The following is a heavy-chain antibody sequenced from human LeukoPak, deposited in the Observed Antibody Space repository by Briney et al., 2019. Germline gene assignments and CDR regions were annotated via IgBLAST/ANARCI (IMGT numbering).Heavy chain of an antibody. CDR2: ISAYNGNT. J-gene: IGHJ6*03. CDR1: GYTFTIYG. V-gene: IGHV1-18*01. Sequence: ASVTVSLTASGYTFTIYGISWVRQAPGQGLGRMGWISAYNGNTNYSQKLQGRGTMTTDTSTSTAYMELRSLRSDDTAVYYCARADVVVPAAIGEWLRSLARNYYYYYYMDVWGKGTTVTISS. D-gene: IGHD2-2*01. CDR3: ARADVVVPAAIGEWLRSLARNYYYYYYMDV.